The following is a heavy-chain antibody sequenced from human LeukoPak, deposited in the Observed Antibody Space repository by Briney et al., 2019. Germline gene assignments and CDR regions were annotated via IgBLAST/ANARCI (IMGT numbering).Heavy chain of an antibody. V-gene: IGHV3-23*01. CDR3: AKLTGLCSGVNCYAGIDY. CDR2: LTTSGPRT. D-gene: IGHD2-2*01. CDR1: GFTFSLSD. J-gene: IGHJ4*02. Sequence: GGSLRLSCAASGFTFSLSDMTWVRQAPGKGLEWVSALTTSGPRTYYADSVKGRFTISRDTSKNTLYLQMDRLTADDTATYYCAKLTGLCSGVNCYAGIDYWGQGTLVTVSS.